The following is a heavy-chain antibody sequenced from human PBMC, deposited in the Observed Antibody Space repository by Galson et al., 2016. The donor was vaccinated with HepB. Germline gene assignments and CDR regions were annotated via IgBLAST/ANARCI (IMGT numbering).Heavy chain of an antibody. CDR2: IYPGDSTS. CDR3: AKWGSDMRAFDI. D-gene: IGHD3-10*01. J-gene: IGHJ3*02. Sequence: QSGAEVKKPGESVKISCKGSGYSFTSYWIVWVRQMPGKGLECMGAIYPGDSTSKYNPSPKSRITTSVDTSKNQFSRRLGSATAADTAVYYCAKWGSDMRAFDIWGQGAMVTVSS. V-gene: IGHV5-51*01. CDR1: GYSFTSYW.